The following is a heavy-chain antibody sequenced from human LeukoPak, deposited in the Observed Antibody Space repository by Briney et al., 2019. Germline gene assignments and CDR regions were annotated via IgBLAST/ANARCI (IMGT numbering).Heavy chain of an antibody. CDR2: IYSGGST. CDR3: ARWYGQEVGRDYYYYMDV. CDR1: GFTVSSSY. Sequence: PGGSLRLSCAASGFTVSSSYMSWVRQAPGKGLEWVSVIYSGGSTYYADSVKGRFTISRDNSKNTLYLQMNSLRAEDTAVYYCARWYGQEVGRDYYYYMDVWGKGTTVTVSS. D-gene: IGHD3-10*01. J-gene: IGHJ6*03. V-gene: IGHV3-53*01.